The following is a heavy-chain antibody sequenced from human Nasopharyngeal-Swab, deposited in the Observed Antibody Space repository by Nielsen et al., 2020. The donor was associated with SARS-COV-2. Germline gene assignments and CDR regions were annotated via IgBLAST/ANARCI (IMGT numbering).Heavy chain of an antibody. D-gene: IGHD3-22*01. CDR3: AASSSYFYFEF. CDR2: FSNDGSHK. Sequence: GGSLRLSCAASAYSPSHFGMHWVRQAPGKGLEWLAVFSNDGSHKFYADSVKGRFTVSRGDSKNTVYLQMNSLRAEDTALYYCAASSSYFYFEFWGQGTLVTVSS. CDR1: AYSPSHFG. V-gene: IGHV3-30*03. J-gene: IGHJ4*02.